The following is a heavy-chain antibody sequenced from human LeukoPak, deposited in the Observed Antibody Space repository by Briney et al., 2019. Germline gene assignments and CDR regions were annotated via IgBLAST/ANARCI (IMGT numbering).Heavy chain of an antibody. D-gene: IGHD1-26*01. Sequence: SETLSLTCAVYGGSFSGYYWSWIRQPPGKGLEWIGEINHSGSTNYNPSLKSRVTISVDTSKNQFSLKLSSVTAADTAVYYCARRARWELLGAFGIWGQGTMVTVSS. CDR2: INHSGST. V-gene: IGHV4-34*01. J-gene: IGHJ3*02. CDR1: GGSFSGYY. CDR3: ARRARWELLGAFGI.